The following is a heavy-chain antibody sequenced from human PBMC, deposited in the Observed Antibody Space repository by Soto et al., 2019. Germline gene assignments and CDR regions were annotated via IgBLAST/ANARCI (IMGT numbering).Heavy chain of an antibody. J-gene: IGHJ5*01. Sequence: ASVKVSCKASGYTFTSYGISWVRQAPGQGLEWMGWISAYNGNTNYAQKLQGRVTMTTDTSTSTAYMELRSLRVDDTALYYCAKDVKDGYPSWAWFDSWGLGTQVTVSS. D-gene: IGHD5-18*01. V-gene: IGHV1-18*04. CDR1: GYTFTSYG. CDR2: ISAYNGNT. CDR3: AKDVKDGYPSWAWFDS.